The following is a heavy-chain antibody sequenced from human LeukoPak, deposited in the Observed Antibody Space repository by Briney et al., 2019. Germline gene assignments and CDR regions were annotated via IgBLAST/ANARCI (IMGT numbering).Heavy chain of an antibody. D-gene: IGHD1-26*01. J-gene: IGHJ4*02. Sequence: GGSLRLSCAASGFTFSDHYMDWVRQAPGKGLEWVGRTRNKANSYTTVYAASVKGRFTISRDDSNNSLYLQMNSLKTDDTAVYYCARSGRSGSYYSDFDYWGQGTLVTVSS. CDR2: TRNKANSYTT. CDR3: ARSGRSGSYYSDFDY. V-gene: IGHV3-72*01. CDR1: GFTFSDHY.